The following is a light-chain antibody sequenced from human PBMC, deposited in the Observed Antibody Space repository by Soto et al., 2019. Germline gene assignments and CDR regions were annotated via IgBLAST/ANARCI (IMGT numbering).Light chain of an antibody. V-gene: IGLV2-14*01. J-gene: IGLJ1*01. CDR3: SSYRTGGSYG. CDR1: SSDVGGYNS. CDR2: DVT. Sequence: QSALTQPASVSGSPGLSIAISCTGTSSDVGGYNSVSWYQQHPGKAPKLVIYDVTSRPSGVFNRFSGSKSGNTASLTISGLQAEDEGDYYCSSYRTGGSYGFGTGTKVTVL.